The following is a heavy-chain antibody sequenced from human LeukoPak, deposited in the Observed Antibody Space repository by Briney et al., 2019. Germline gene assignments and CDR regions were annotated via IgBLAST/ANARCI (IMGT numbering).Heavy chain of an antibody. CDR2: INSDGSST. CDR1: GFTFSSYW. J-gene: IGHJ6*03. V-gene: IGHV3-74*01. CDR3: ARDPHTAMVTYYYYYMDV. Sequence: GGSLRLSCAASGFTFSSYWMHWVRQAPGKGLVWVSRINSDGSSTSYADSVKGRFTISRDNAKNTLYLQMNSLRAEDTAVYYCARDPHTAMVTYYYYYMDVWGKGTTVTVSS. D-gene: IGHD5-18*01.